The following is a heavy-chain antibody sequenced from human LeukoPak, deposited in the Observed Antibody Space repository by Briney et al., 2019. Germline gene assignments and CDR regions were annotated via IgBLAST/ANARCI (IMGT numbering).Heavy chain of an antibody. CDR3: VKTKGSGWGGSFDY. Sequence: QTGGSLRLSCAASGFTFDDYAMHWVRQAPGKGLEWVSGISWNSGSIGYADSVKGRFTISRDNAKNSLYLQMNSLRAEDTALYYCVKTKGSGWGGSFDYWGQGTLVTVSS. D-gene: IGHD6-19*01. CDR2: ISWNSGSI. CDR1: GFTFDDYA. J-gene: IGHJ4*02. V-gene: IGHV3-9*01.